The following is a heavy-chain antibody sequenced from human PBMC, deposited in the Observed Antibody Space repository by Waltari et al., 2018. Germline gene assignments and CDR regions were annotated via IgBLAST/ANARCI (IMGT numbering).Heavy chain of an antibody. CDR1: GFTLPSYG. D-gene: IGHD3-22*01. J-gene: IGHJ3*01. CDR2: SSGNTGDT. V-gene: IGHV1-18*01. Sequence: VQLVQSESAVKKPGASVKVSCKTSGFTLPSYGFTWVRKAPGQGLEWIGWSSGNTGDTNYAQEFRDRVTMTTDTSTKTVYMALRTLRSDDTALYYCARNPNPFYYDSPCDLWGQGTELTVSS. CDR3: ARNPNPFYYDSPCDL.